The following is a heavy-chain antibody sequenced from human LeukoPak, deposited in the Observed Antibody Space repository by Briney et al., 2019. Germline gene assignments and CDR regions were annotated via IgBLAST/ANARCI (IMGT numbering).Heavy chain of an antibody. CDR3: ARARYSNYVGYYFDY. CDR1: GGTFSSYA. Sequence: ASVKVSCKASGGTFSSYAISWVRQAPGQGLEWMGWIIPIFGTANYAQKFQGRVTITADESTSTAYMELSSLRSEDTAVYYCARARYSNYVGYYFDYWGQGTLVTVSS. J-gene: IGHJ4*02. CDR2: IIPIFGTA. V-gene: IGHV1-69*13. D-gene: IGHD4-11*01.